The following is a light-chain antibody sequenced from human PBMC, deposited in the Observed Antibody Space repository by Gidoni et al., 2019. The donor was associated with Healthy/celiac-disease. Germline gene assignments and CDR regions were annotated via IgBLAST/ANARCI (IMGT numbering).Light chain of an antibody. CDR2: LGS. Sequence: VMTQSPLSLPVTPGEPASISCRSSQSLLHSNGYNYLDWYLQKPGQSPQLLIYLGSNRASGVPDRFSGSGSGTDFTLKISRVEAEDVGVYYCMQALQTPPTFGQGTRLEIK. J-gene: IGKJ5*01. V-gene: IGKV2-28*01. CDR3: MQALQTPPT. CDR1: QSLLHSNGYNY.